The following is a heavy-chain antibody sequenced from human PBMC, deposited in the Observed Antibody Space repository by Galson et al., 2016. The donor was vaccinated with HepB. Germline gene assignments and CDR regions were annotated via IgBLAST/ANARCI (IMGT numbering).Heavy chain of an antibody. CDR2: IGSSGKT. V-gene: IGHV3-13*04. CDR3: TRASTSTWYMFDH. Sequence: SLRLSCAASGFTFSTSDLHWVRQVTGKGLEWVSAIGSSGKTYYPASVKGRFTISRENAQNSVYLQMNSLRAGDTGVYYCTRASTSTWYMFDHWGQGTLVTVSS. J-gene: IGHJ4*02. D-gene: IGHD6-13*01. CDR1: GFTFSTSD.